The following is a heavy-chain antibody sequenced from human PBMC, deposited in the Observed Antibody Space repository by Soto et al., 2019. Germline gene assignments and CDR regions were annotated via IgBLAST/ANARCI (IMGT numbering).Heavy chain of an antibody. Sequence: XETLSLTCTVSGCSINTFYWSWVRQPAGKGLDWIGRIFSSGSTSFNPSLESRVAMSVDTSKNHFSLNLSSVTAADMAVYYCAREGSYSAYNFAHGIQLWSFDFWGQGALVTVSS. CDR2: IFSSGST. D-gene: IGHD5-12*01. CDR3: AREGSYSAYNFAHGIQLWSFDF. V-gene: IGHV4-4*07. J-gene: IGHJ4*02. CDR1: GCSINTFY.